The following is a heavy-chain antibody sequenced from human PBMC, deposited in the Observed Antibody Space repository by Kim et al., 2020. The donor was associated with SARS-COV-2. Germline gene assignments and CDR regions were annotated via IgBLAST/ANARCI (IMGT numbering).Heavy chain of an antibody. J-gene: IGHJ3*02. CDR3: AKGTGTGAFDI. D-gene: IGHD3-10*01. V-gene: IGHV1-69*01. Sequence: DYGQRFHGRLTMIADESTSTVYLELSSLRSDDTAVYYCAKGTGTGAFDIWGQGTMVLVSS.